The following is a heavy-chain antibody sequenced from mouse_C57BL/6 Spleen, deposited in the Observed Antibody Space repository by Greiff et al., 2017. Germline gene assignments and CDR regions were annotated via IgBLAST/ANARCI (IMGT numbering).Heavy chain of an antibody. D-gene: IGHD2-1*01. CDR1: GYSLSTFGMG. V-gene: IGHV8-8*01. Sequence: QVTLKVSGPGILQPSQTLSLTCSFSGYSLSTFGMGVGWIRQPSGKGLEWLAHIWWDDDKYYNPALKSQLTISKDTSKNQVYLKIANVDTADTATYYCARIGEDGNYWYFDVWGTGTTVTVSS. J-gene: IGHJ1*03. CDR3: ARIGEDGNYWYFDV. CDR2: IWWDDDK.